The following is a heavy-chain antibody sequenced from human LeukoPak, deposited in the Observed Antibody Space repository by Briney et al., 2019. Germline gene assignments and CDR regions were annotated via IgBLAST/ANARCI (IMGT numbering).Heavy chain of an antibody. D-gene: IGHD3-16*01. J-gene: IGHJ5*02. CDR2: IYYSGST. V-gene: IGHV4-59*08. CDR3: ARHSTLDWFDP. CDR1: GDSISSYY. Sequence: PSETLSLTCTVSGDSISSYYWSWTRQPPGKGLEWIGYIYYSGSTNYNPSLKSRVTISVDTSKNQFSLKLSSVTAADTAVYYCARHSTLDWFDPWGQGTLVTVSS.